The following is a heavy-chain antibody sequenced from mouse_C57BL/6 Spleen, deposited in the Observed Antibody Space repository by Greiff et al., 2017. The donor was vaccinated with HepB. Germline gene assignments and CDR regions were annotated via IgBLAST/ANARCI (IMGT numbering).Heavy chain of an antibody. J-gene: IGHJ2*01. Sequence: VQLQQSGAELVRPGASVKLSCKASGYTFTDYYINWVKQRPGQGLEWIARIYPGSGNTYYNEKFKGKATLTAEKSSSTAYMQLSSLTSEDSAVYFCARDYYGPFDYWGQGTTLTVSS. CDR3: ARDYYGPFDY. V-gene: IGHV1-76*01. CDR1: GYTFTDYY. D-gene: IGHD1-1*01. CDR2: IYPGSGNT.